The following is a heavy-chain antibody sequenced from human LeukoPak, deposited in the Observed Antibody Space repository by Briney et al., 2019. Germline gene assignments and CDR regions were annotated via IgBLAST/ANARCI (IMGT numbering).Heavy chain of an antibody. D-gene: IGHD6-19*01. V-gene: IGHV3-48*03. CDR3: ARVTAVAGTSVGVDA. Sequence: GGSLRLSCAASGFTFSSYEMNWVRQAPGKGLEWVSYISSTGATIYYADSVKGRFTISRDNAKNTLYLQMNSLRAEDTAVYYCARVTAVAGTSVGVDAWGQGILVTVSS. J-gene: IGHJ4*02. CDR1: GFTFSSYE. CDR2: ISSTGATI.